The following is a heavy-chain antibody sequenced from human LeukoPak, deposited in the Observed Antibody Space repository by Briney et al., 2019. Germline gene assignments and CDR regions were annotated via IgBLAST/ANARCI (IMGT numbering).Heavy chain of an antibody. CDR3: AREDEYCTSTSCYAFDI. J-gene: IGHJ3*02. Sequence: ASVKVSCKASGYTYTDYYIHWVRQAPGQGLEWMGWINPNSGGTNYAQKFQGRVTMTRDTSISTAYMELSRLRSDDTAVYYCAREDEYCTSTSCYAFDIWGQGTMVTVSS. D-gene: IGHD2-2*01. CDR2: INPNSGGT. V-gene: IGHV1-2*02. CDR1: GYTYTDYY.